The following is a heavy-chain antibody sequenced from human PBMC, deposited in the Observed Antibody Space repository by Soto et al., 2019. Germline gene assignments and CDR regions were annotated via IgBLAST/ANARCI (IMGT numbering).Heavy chain of an antibody. CDR2: ISYDGSNK. D-gene: IGHD3-10*01. CDR1: GFTFSSYA. Sequence: QVQLVESGGGVVQPGRSLRLSCAASGFTFSSYAMHWVRQAPGKGLEWVAVISYDGSNKYYADAVKGRFTISRDNSKNTLNRQKNRLRAENTAVYYCARTDYCWGYQAVDPWGQGTMVTVAS. CDR3: ARTDYCWGYQAVDP. J-gene: IGHJ5*02. V-gene: IGHV3-30-3*01.